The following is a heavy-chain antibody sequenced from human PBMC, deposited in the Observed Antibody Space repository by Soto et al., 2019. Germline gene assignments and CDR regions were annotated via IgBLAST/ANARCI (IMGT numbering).Heavy chain of an antibody. V-gene: IGHV1-18*01. CDR3: ERAVENVYCSSTSCYIRHDYYYYYGMDV. D-gene: IGHD2-2*01. J-gene: IGHJ6*02. Sequence: AAVKLSCKASGYTFTSYGISWVRQAPGQELEGMVCISAYNDNTNYAQKLQGRVTMTTDTSTSTAYMELRSLRSYDTAVYYGERAVENVYCSSTSCYIRHDYYYYYGMDVWGQGPTVTVSS. CDR1: GYTFTSYG. CDR2: ISAYNDNT.